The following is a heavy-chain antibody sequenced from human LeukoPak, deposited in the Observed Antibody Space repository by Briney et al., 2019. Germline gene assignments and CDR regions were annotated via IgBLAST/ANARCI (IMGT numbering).Heavy chain of an antibody. J-gene: IGHJ3*02. D-gene: IGHD5-18*01. CDR1: GGSISSGSYY. CDR2: IYTSGST. CDR3: ARKDTAMADDAFDI. Sequence: SQTLSLTCTVSGGSISSGSYYWSWIRQPAGKGLEWIGRIYTSGSTNYNPSLKSRVTISVDTPKNQFSLKLSSVTAADTAVYYCARKDTAMADDAFDIWGQGTMVTVSS. V-gene: IGHV4-61*02.